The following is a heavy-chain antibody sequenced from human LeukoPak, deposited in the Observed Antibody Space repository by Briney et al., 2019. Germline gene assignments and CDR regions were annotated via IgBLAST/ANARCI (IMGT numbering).Heavy chain of an antibody. V-gene: IGHV3-23*01. CDR3: AKRAARGLQTDY. CDR2: ISGSGGST. J-gene: IGHJ4*02. D-gene: IGHD5-24*01. Sequence: GGSLRLSCAASGFTVSSNYMSWVRQAPGKGLEWVSAISGSGGSTYYADSVKGRFTISRDNSKNTLYLQMNSLRAEDTAVYYCAKRAARGLQTDYWGQGTLVTVSS. CDR1: GFTVSSNY.